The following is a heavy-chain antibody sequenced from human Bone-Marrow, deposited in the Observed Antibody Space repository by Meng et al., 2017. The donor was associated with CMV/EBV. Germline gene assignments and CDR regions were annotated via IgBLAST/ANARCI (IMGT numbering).Heavy chain of an antibody. CDR1: GFTVSTNY. D-gene: IGHD1-26*01. J-gene: IGHJ4*02. V-gene: IGHV3-53*01. Sequence: GESLKISCAASGFTVSTNYMSWVCQAPGKGLEWVSVIYSGGSTYYADSVKGRFTISRDNSKNTMYLQMNSLRAEDTAVYYCARENTGSYYFDYWGQGTLVTVSS. CDR3: ARENTGSYYFDY. CDR2: IYSGGST.